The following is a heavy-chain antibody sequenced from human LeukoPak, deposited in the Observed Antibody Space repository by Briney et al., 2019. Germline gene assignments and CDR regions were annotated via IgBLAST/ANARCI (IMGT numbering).Heavy chain of an antibody. CDR1: GGSTSSGSYS. D-gene: IGHD3-9*01. CDR2: IYYSGTT. V-gene: IGHV4-39*01. J-gene: IGHJ4*02. CDR3: AKSPLYYDVLAGYYPAGYFDS. Sequence: PSQTLYLTCTVSGGSTSSGSYSWGWIRLPPGKGLEWIGSIYYSGTTYYNPSLKSRVTISVDTSKNQFSLKLTSVTVADTAMYYCAKSPLYYDVLAGYYPAGYFDSWGQGALLTVSS.